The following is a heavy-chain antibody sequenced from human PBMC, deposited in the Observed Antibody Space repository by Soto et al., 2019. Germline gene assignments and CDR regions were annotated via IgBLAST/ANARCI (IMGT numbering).Heavy chain of an antibody. D-gene: IGHD3-22*01. CDR2: IYSGGST. CDR3: ARDMSSYYDRSGYFHDAFDI. J-gene: IGHJ3*02. CDR1: GFTVSSNY. V-gene: IGHV3-53*02. Sequence: EVQLVETGGGLIQPGGSLRLSCAASGFTVSSNYMSWVRQAPGKGLEWVSVIYSGGSTYYADSVKGRFTISRDNSKNTLYLQMNSLRAEDTAVYYCARDMSSYYDRSGYFHDAFDIWGQGTMVTVSS.